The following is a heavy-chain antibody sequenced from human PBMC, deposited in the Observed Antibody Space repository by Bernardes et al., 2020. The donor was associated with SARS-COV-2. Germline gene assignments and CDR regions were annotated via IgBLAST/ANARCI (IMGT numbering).Heavy chain of an antibody. D-gene: IGHD5-12*01. CDR1: GFNFNSYA. V-gene: IGHV3-23*01. CDR3: AKDSSLRHSGGHYYYGMDV. CDR2: ISGSDDKT. Sequence: GGSLRLSCAASGFNFNSYAMNWFRQAPGKGLEWVSGISGSDDKTYYGDSVKGRFTISRDNSKNTLYLQMNGLRAEDTAVYYCAKDSSLRHSGGHYYYGMDVWGQGTTVTVSS. J-gene: IGHJ6*02.